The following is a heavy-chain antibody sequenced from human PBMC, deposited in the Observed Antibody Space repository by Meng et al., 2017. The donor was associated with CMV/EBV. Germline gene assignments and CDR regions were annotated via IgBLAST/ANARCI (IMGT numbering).Heavy chain of an antibody. J-gene: IGHJ1*01. D-gene: IGHD2-2*01. CDR3: TTVSIVVVPAAIGAEYFQH. Sequence: GGSLRLSCAASGFTFSNAWMSWVRQAPGKGLEWVGRIKSKTDGGTTDYAAPVKGRFTISRDDSKNTLYLQMNSLKTEDTAVYYCTTVSIVVVPAAIGAEYFQHWGQGTLVTVSS. CDR2: IKSKTDGGTT. V-gene: IGHV3-15*01. CDR1: GFTFSNAW.